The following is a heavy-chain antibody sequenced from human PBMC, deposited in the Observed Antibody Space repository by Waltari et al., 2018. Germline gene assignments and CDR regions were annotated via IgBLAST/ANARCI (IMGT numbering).Heavy chain of an antibody. CDR1: GGTFRSYA. J-gene: IGHJ4*02. V-gene: IGHV1-69*01. Sequence: QVQLVQSGAEVKKPGSSVTVSCKASGGTFRSYAISWVRQAPGQGLEWMGGIIPIFGTANYAQKFQGRVTITADESTSTAYMELSSLRSEDTAVYYCASKGGYYDSSGYHDHRPFDYWGQGTLVTVSS. D-gene: IGHD3-22*01. CDR2: IIPIFGTA. CDR3: ASKGGYYDSSGYHDHRPFDY.